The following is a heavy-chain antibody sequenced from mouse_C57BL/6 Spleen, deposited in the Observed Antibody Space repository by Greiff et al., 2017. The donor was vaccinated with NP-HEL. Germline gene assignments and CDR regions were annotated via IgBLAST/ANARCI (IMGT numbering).Heavy chain of an antibody. Sequence: EVQLVESGEGLVKPGGSLKLSCAASGFTFSSYAMSWVRQTPEKRLEWVAYISSGGDYIYYADTVKGRFTISRDNARNTLYLQMRSLKSEDTAMYYCTRAYYSNYFDYWGQGTTLTVSS. J-gene: IGHJ2*01. CDR3: TRAYYSNYFDY. CDR2: ISSGGDYI. D-gene: IGHD2-5*01. CDR1: GFTFSSYA. V-gene: IGHV5-9-1*02.